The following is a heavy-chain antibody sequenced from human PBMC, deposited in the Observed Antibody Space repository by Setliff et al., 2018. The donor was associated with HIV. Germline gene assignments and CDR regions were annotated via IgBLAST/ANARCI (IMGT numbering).Heavy chain of an antibody. V-gene: IGHV3-7*03. CDR1: GFTFSSYW. D-gene: IGHD1-26*01. J-gene: IGHJ4*02. CDR2: IKQDGSEK. CDR3: ATDCAVVGGTGSLDS. Sequence: GGSLRLSCAASGFTFSSYWMSWVRQAPGKGLEWVSYIKQDGSEKNYMDPVKGRFTISRDNAKNSLYLQINSLRVEDTAVYYCATDCAVVGGTGSLDSWGQGTLVTVSS.